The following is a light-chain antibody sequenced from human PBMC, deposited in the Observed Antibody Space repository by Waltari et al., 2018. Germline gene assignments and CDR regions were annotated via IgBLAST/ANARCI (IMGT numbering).Light chain of an antibody. CDR1: QSVASYY. V-gene: IGKV3-20*01. Sequence: EIVLTQSPGTLSLSPGERATLSCRTSQSVASYYIAWYQQKPGQAPRLLIYGASSRTTGSPDRFSGGGSGTDFTLTITRLEPEDFAVYYCQQYGTSPPWTFGQGTKVEVK. CDR3: QQYGTSPPWT. J-gene: IGKJ1*01. CDR2: GAS.